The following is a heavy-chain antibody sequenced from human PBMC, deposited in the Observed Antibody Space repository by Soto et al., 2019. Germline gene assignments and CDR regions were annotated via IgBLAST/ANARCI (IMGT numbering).Heavy chain of an antibody. D-gene: IGHD5-12*01. CDR3: ARLRRTGYPYNWFDP. J-gene: IGHJ5*02. CDR2: IYYSGST. CDR1: GGSISSSSYY. Sequence: QLQLQESGPGLVKPSETLSLTCTVSGGSISSSSYYWGWIRQPPGKGLEWIGSIYYSGSTYYNPSLKSRVTISVDTSKNQFSLKLSSVTAADTAVYYCARLRRTGYPYNWFDPWGQGTLVTVSS. V-gene: IGHV4-39*01.